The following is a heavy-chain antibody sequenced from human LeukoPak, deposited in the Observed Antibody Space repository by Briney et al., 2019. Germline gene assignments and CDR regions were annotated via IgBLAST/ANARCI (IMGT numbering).Heavy chain of an antibody. D-gene: IGHD3-10*01. CDR2: IYTSVRT. V-gene: IGHV4-4*07. Sequence: SETLSLTCTVLGGSISSYYWSWVRQPAGKGLEWIGRIYTSVRTSHNPSLKSRITMSVDSSKNQFSLKLSSVTAADTAVYYCARVGTTMVRGVTNWFDPWGQGTLVTVSS. CDR3: ARVGTTMVRGVTNWFDP. CDR1: GGSISSYY. J-gene: IGHJ5*02.